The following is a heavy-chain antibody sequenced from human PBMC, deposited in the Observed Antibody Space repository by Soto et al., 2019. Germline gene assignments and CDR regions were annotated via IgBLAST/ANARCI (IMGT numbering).Heavy chain of an antibody. CDR1: GGSFSGYY. D-gene: IGHD3-10*01. J-gene: IGHJ5*02. V-gene: IGHV4-34*01. CDR3: ASHVLLWFGELLLAGNWFDP. CDR2: INHSGST. Sequence: PEETLSLTCAVYGGSFSGYYWSWIRQPPGKGLEWIGEINHSGSTNYNPSLKSRVTISVDTSKNQFSLKLSSVTAADTAVYYCASHVLLWFGELLLAGNWFDPWGQGTLVTVSS.